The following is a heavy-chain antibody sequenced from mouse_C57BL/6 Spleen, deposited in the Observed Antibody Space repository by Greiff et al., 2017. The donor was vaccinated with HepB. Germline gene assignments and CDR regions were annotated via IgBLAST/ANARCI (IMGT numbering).Heavy chain of an antibody. V-gene: IGHV1-82*01. CDR1: GYAFSSSW. Sequence: QVQLQQSGPELVKPGASVKISCKASGYAFSSSWMNWVKQRPGKGLEWIGRIYPGDGDTNYNGKFKGKATLTADKSSSTAYMQLSSLTSEDSAVYFCARSDGSPGFAYWGQGTLVTVSA. CDR3: ARSDGSPGFAY. D-gene: IGHD1-1*01. CDR2: IYPGDGDT. J-gene: IGHJ3*01.